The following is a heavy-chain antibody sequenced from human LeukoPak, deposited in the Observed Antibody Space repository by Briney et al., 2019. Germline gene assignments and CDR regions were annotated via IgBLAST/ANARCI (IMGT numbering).Heavy chain of an antibody. Sequence: GGSLRLSCAASGFTVSSNYMSWVRQAPGKGLEWVSVIYSGGSTYYADSVKGRFTISRDNSKNTLYLQMNSLRAEDTAVYYCARYYGSGSYTYWGQGTLATVSS. D-gene: IGHD3-10*01. J-gene: IGHJ4*02. CDR3: ARYYGSGSYTY. CDR1: GFTVSSNY. V-gene: IGHV3-66*01. CDR2: IYSGGST.